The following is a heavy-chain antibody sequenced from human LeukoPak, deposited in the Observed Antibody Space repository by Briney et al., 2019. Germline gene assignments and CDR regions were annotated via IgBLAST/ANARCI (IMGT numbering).Heavy chain of an antibody. Sequence: GGSLRLSCAASGFTFSSYAMHWVRQAPGKGLEWVAVTSYDGSNKYYADSVRGRFTISRDNSKNTLYLQMNSLRAEDTAVYYCARDLNGYSMNYYFDYWGQGTLVTVSS. D-gene: IGHD3-9*01. CDR2: TSYDGSNK. V-gene: IGHV3-30-3*01. CDR3: ARDLNGYSMNYYFDY. J-gene: IGHJ4*02. CDR1: GFTFSSYA.